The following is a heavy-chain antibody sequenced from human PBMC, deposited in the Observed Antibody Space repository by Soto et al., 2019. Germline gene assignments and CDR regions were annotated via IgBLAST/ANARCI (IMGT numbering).Heavy chain of an antibody. CDR2: VYDPGFP. CDR1: GDSISSSYY. V-gene: IGHV4-39*01. D-gene: IGHD2-21*01. J-gene: IGHJ5*02. CDR3: ARLPVVVIALGDFDP. Sequence: QLQLQEPGPGLVKPSETLSLTCTVSGDSISSSYYWGWVRQPPGKGLECLGAVYDPGFPYYNPSLKFLLTVSLDTSMKQFSLRLSSVSAADTAIYYCARLPVVVIALGDFDPCGPGTLVTVSS.